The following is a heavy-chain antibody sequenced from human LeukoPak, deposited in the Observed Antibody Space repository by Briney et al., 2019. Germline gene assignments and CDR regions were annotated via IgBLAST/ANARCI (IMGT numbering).Heavy chain of an antibody. Sequence: PSETLSLTCTVSGGSISSYYWSWIRQPPGKGLEWIGYIYHSGSTNYNPSLKSRVTISVDTSKNQFSLKLSSVTAADTAVYYCARRQSSGFLDYWGQGTLVTVSS. CDR2: IYHSGST. J-gene: IGHJ4*02. D-gene: IGHD6-19*01. CDR3: ARRQSSGFLDY. CDR1: GGSISSYY. V-gene: IGHV4-59*01.